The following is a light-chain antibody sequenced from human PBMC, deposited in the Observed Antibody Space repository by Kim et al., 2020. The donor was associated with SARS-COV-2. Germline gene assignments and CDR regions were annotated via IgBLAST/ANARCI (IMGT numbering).Light chain of an antibody. V-gene: IGKV3-20*01. Sequence: SPGGRATLSCRASQSISSVYFAWYQQKPGQAPSLLIYGASTRATGIPDRFSGGGSGTDFTLTISRLESEDFAVYYCHQYGSSPQTFGQGTKVDIK. CDR3: HQYGSSPQT. CDR2: GAS. J-gene: IGKJ1*01. CDR1: QSISSVY.